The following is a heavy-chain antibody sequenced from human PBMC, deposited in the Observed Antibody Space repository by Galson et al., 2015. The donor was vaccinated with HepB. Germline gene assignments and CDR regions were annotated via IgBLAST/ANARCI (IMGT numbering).Heavy chain of an antibody. V-gene: IGHV3-23*01. J-gene: IGHJ4*02. CDR3: AKDAPAGRLQHTAPPCAY. CDR1: RFTFSTYA. Sequence: LRLSCAASRFTFSTYAMNWVRQAPGKGLEWVSGISGSGDTTHYAGSVKGRFTISRDNSKNTLYLQMNSLRAEDTAIYYCAKDAPAGRLQHTAPPCAYWGPGPRCTVSS. D-gene: IGHD5-24*01. CDR2: ISGSGDTT.